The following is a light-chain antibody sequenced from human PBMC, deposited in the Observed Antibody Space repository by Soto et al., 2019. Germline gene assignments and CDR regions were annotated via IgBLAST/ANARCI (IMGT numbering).Light chain of an antibody. Sequence: AIRMTQSPSSFSASTGDRVTITCRASQGISSYLAWYQQKPGKAPKLLIYAASTLQSGVPSRFSGSGSGTDFTLTISCLQSEDFATYYCQQYYSYPSTWTFGQGTKGKSN. J-gene: IGKJ1*01. V-gene: IGKV1-8*01. CDR2: AAS. CDR1: QGISSY. CDR3: QQYYSYPSTWT.